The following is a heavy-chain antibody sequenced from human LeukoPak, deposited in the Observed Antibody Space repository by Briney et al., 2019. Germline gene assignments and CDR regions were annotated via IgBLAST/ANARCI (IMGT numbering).Heavy chain of an antibody. CDR3: ARVEGTYYYYMDV. Sequence: SETLSLTCTVSGGSISSYYWSWTRQPPGKGLEWIGYIYYSGSTNYNPSLKSRVTISVDTSKNQFSLKLSSVTAADTAVYYCARVEGTYYYYMDVWGKGTTVTVSS. CDR2: IYYSGST. D-gene: IGHD1-1*01. J-gene: IGHJ6*03. V-gene: IGHV4-59*01. CDR1: GGSISSYY.